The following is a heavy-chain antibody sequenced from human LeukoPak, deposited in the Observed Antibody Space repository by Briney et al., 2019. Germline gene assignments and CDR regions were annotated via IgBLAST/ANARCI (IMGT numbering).Heavy chain of an antibody. CDR2: IIPIFGTA. V-gene: IGHV1-69*01. CDR3: ARERPGYSSGWRYPGY. D-gene: IGHD6-19*01. CDR1: GGTFSSYA. J-gene: IGHJ4*02. Sequence: GSSVKVSCKASGGTFSSYAISWVRQAPGQGLEWMGGIIPIFGTANYAQKFQGRVTITADESTSTAYMELSSLRSEDTAVYYCARERPGYSSGWRYPGYWGQGTLVTVSS.